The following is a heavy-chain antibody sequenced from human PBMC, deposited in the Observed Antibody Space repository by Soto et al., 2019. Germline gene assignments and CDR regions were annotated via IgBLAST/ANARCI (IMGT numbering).Heavy chain of an antibody. CDR3: ARAYSGRLPRRADYYFAMDV. D-gene: IGHD2-15*01. Sequence: GGSLRLSCAASGFTFSAYDMHWVRQTTGKGLEWVSAIGAADDPYYLGSVKGRFTISRENAKNSLYLQMNSLRAEDTAVYYCARAYSGRLPRRADYYFAMDVWGQGTTVTVSS. CDR1: GFTFSAYD. J-gene: IGHJ6*02. CDR2: IGAADDP. V-gene: IGHV3-13*05.